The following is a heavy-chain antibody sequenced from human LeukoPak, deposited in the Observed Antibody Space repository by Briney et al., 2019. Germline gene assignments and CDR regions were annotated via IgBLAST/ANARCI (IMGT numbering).Heavy chain of an antibody. CDR2: IKYDGDEK. V-gene: IGHV3-7*01. CDR3: ARDPHALDY. J-gene: IGHJ4*02. Sequence: GGSLRLSCAASGFIFSTYWMTWVRQAPGKGLEWVATIKYDGDEKFYVDSVTGRFTISRDNAKNSLYLQMNSLRAEDTAVYYCARDPHALDYWGQGTLVTVSS. CDR1: GFIFSTYW.